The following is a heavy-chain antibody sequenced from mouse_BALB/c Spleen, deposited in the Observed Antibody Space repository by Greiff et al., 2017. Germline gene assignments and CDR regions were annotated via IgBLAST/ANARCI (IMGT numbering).Heavy chain of an antibody. V-gene: IGHV2-6-5*01. CDR3: AKHGGYDYYAMDY. Sequence: QVQLQQSGHGLVAPSQSLSITCTVSGFSLTDYGVSWLRQPPGKGLEWLGVIWGGGSTYYNSALKSRLSISKDNSKSQVFLKMNSLQTDDTAMYYCAKHGGYDYYAMDYWGQGTSVTVSS. J-gene: IGHJ4*01. CDR2: IWGGGST. CDR1: GFSLTDYG.